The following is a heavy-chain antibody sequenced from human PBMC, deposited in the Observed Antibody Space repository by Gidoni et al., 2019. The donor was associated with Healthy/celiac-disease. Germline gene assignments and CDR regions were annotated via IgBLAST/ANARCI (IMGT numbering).Heavy chain of an antibody. CDR3: ARGAHDYGDYEATY. CDR1: GFPFSSYA. V-gene: IGHV3-64*01. Sequence: EVQLVESGGGLVQPGGSLRLPCEASGFPFSSYAMHWVRQAPGKGLEYVSAISSNGGSTYYANSVKGRFTISRDNSKNTLYLQMGSLRAEDMAVYYCARGAHDYGDYEATYWGQGTLVTVSS. CDR2: ISSNGGST. D-gene: IGHD4-17*01. J-gene: IGHJ4*02.